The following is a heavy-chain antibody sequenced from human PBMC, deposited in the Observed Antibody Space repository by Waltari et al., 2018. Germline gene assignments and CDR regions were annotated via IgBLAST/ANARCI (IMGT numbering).Heavy chain of an antibody. V-gene: IGHV3-30*01. D-gene: IGHD4-17*01. CDR3: ARGSYGDYVFDY. Sequence: QVQLVESGGGVVQPGRSLRLSCAASGFTFSSYALHWVRQSPGKGLEWVAVISYDGSNKYYADSVKGRFTISRDNSKNTLYLQMNSLRAEDTAVYYCARGSYGDYVFDYWGQGTLVTVSS. J-gene: IGHJ4*02. CDR2: ISYDGSNK. CDR1: GFTFSSYA.